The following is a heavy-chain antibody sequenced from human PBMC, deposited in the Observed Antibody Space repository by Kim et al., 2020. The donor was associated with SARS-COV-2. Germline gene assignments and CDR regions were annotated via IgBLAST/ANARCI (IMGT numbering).Heavy chain of an antibody. CDR3: AKDRRGGYYDSSGSFGY. D-gene: IGHD3-22*01. J-gene: IGHJ4*02. Sequence: GRFTISRDNSKNTLYLQMNSLRAEDTAVYYCAKDRRGGYYDSSGSFGYWGQGTLVTVSS. V-gene: IGHV3-23*01.